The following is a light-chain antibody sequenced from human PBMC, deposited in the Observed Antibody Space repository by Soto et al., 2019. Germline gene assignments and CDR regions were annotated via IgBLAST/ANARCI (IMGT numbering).Light chain of an antibody. V-gene: IGKV3-20*01. CDR1: QSVSSNY. CDR2: GAS. J-gene: IGKJ4*01. CDR3: QQYSYSPLT. Sequence: EIVLTQSPGTLSLSPGERATLSCRASQSVSSNYLAWYQQKPGQAPRLLIYGASSRATGIPDRFSGSGSGTDFTLTISRLEPEDFAVYYCQQYSYSPLTFGGGTKVEFK.